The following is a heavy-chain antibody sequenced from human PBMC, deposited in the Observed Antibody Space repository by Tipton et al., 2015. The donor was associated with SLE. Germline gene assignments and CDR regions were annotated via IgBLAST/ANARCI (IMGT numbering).Heavy chain of an antibody. D-gene: IGHD2/OR15-2a*01. CDR2: IDESGNT. CDR3: ARVKYLAFYYYMDV. CDR1: GGSLNDHY. J-gene: IGHJ6*03. Sequence: LRLSCTVSGGSLNDHYWTWIRQPPGQGLEWIGEIDESGNTNYNPSLKNRVTLSVDTSKKQFSLELTSVTAADTAVFFCARVKYLAFYYYMDVWGKGTTVTVSS. V-gene: IGHV4-34*01.